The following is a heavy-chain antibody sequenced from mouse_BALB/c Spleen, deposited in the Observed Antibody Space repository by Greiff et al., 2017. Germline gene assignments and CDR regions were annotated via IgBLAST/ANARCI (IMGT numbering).Heavy chain of an antibody. J-gene: IGHJ4*01. V-gene: IGHV14-3*02. CDR3: ARIWPPNYYAMDY. CDR2: IDPANGNT. CDR1: GFNIKDTY. Sequence: EVQLQQSGAELVKPGASVKLSCTASGFNIKDTYMHWVKQRPEQGLEWIGRIDPANGNTKYDPKFQGKATITADTSSNTAYLQLSSLTSEDTAVYYCARIWPPNYYAMDYWGQGTSVTVSS.